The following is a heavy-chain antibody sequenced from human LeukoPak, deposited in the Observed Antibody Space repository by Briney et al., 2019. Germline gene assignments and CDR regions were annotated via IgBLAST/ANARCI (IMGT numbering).Heavy chain of an antibody. CDR1: GGTFSSYA. V-gene: IGHV1-69*05. D-gene: IGHD3-22*01. CDR2: IIPIFGTA. Sequence: SVKVSCKASGGTFSSYAISWVRQAPGQGLEWMGGIIPIFGTANYAQKFQGRVTITTDESTSTAYMELSSLRSEDTALYYCAREAYYYDSSGYRYYFDYWGQGTLVTVSS. J-gene: IGHJ4*02. CDR3: AREAYYYDSSGYRYYFDY.